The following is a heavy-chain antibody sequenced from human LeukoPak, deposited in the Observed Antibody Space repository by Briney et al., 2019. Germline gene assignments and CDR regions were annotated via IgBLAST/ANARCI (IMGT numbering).Heavy chain of an antibody. CDR3: TTAMYSSSWYTYYFDY. V-gene: IGHV3-15*01. Sequence: GGSLRLSCAASGFTFSNAWISWVRQAPGKGLEWVGRIKSKTDGGTTDYAAPVKGRFTISRDDSKNTLYLQMNSLKTEDTAVYYCTTAMYSSSWYTYYFDYWGQGTLVTVSS. CDR2: IKSKTDGGTT. J-gene: IGHJ4*02. D-gene: IGHD6-13*01. CDR1: GFTFSNAW.